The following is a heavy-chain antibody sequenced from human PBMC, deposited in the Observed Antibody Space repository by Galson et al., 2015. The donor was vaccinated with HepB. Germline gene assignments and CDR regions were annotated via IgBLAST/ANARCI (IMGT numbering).Heavy chain of an antibody. CDR2: IYSGGST. CDR1: GFTVSSNY. D-gene: IGHD3-10*01. CDR3: ARDSITMVRGRWFDP. V-gene: IGHV3-66*01. Sequence: SLRLSCAASGFTVSSNYMSWVRQAPGKGLEWVSVIYSGGSTYYADSVKGRFTISGDNSKNTLYLQMNSLRAEDTAVYYCARDSITMVRGRWFDPWGQGTLVTVSS. J-gene: IGHJ5*02.